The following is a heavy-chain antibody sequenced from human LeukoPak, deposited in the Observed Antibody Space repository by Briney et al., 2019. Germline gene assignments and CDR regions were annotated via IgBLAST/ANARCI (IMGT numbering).Heavy chain of an antibody. J-gene: IGHJ4*02. Sequence: PSETLSLTCTVSGGSISSYYWSWIRQPPGKGLEWIGYIYYSGSTNYIPSLKSRVTISVDTSKNQFSLKLSSVTAADTAVYYCARHRYSSSSPIDYWGQGTLVTVSS. CDR3: ARHRYSSSSPIDY. CDR2: IYYSGST. D-gene: IGHD6-13*01. CDR1: GGSISSYY. V-gene: IGHV4-59*08.